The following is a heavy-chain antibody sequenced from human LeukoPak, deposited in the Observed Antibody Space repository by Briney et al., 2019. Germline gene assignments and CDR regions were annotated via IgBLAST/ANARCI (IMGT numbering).Heavy chain of an antibody. CDR3: AGDPLGRDIVVVPAATHYDYYYYYMDV. V-gene: IGHV1-69*06. CDR1: GGTFSSYA. D-gene: IGHD2-2*01. J-gene: IGHJ6*03. CDR2: IIPIFGTA. Sequence: ASVKVSCKASGGTFSSYAISWVRQAPGQGLEWMGRIIPIFGTANYAQKFQGRVTITADKSTSTAYMELSSLRSEDTAVYYCAGDPLGRDIVVVPAATHYDYYYYYMDVWGKGTTVTVSS.